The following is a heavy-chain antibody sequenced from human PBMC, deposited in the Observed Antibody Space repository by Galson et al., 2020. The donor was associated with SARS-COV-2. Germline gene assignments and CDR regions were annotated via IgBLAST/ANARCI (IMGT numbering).Heavy chain of an antibody. J-gene: IGHJ2*01. D-gene: IGHD6-6*01. CDR3: ARVYSSFQNWYFDL. Sequence: SETLSLTCTVSGGSISSGGYYWSWIRQHPGKGLEWIGYIYYSGSTYYNPSLKSRVTISVDTSKNQFCLKLSSVTAADTAVYYCARVYSSFQNWYFDLWGRGTLVTVSS. V-gene: IGHV4-31*03. CDR1: GGSISSGGYY. CDR2: IYYSGST.